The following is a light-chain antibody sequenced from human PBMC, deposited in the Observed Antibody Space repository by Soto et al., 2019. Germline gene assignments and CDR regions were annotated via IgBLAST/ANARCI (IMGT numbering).Light chain of an antibody. CDR2: DVS. J-gene: IGLJ1*01. V-gene: IGLV2-14*03. CDR1: SRDVDGYNY. Sequence: QSALTQPASVSGSPGQSITISCTGTSRDVDGYNYVSWYQHHPGKAPKLMIYDVSNRPSGDSNRFSGSKSGNTASLTISGLHAEDETDYYCSSYTSSSTYVFGTGTKVTVL. CDR3: SSYTSSSTYV.